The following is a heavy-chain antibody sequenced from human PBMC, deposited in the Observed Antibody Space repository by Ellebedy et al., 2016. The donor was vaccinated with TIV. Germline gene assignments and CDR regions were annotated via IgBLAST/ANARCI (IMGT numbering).Heavy chain of an antibody. Sequence: PGGSLRLSCKGSGYTFTDYWIGWVRQMPGKGLQWMGIIFPGDSDTRYSPSFQGQVTISADRSTSSTYLHFNSLKASDTAMYFCARRDSSGWNKIAPFDFWGQGTLVTVSS. CDR1: GYTFTDYW. J-gene: IGHJ4*02. CDR2: IFPGDSDT. D-gene: IGHD6-19*01. CDR3: ARRDSSGWNKIAPFDF. V-gene: IGHV5-51*01.